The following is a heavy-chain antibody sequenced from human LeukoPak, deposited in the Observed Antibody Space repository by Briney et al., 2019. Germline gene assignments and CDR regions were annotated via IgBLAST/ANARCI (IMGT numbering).Heavy chain of an antibody. Sequence: SETLSLTCAVYGGSFSGYYWSLIRQPPGKGLEWIGEINHSGSTNYNPSLKSRVTISVDTSKNQFSLKLSSVTAADTAVYYCARDPYYYDSSGYQRAYYYYYGMDVWGQGTTVTVSS. J-gene: IGHJ6*02. CDR2: INHSGST. D-gene: IGHD3-22*01. V-gene: IGHV4-34*01. CDR3: ARDPYYYDSSGYQRAYYYYYGMDV. CDR1: GGSFSGYY.